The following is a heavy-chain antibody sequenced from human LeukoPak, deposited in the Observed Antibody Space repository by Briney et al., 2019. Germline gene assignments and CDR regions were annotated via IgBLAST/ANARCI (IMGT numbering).Heavy chain of an antibody. CDR1: GFPFSSYS. V-gene: IGHV3-21*01. J-gene: IGHJ4*02. D-gene: IGHD5-18*01. CDR2: ISSSSRDI. CDR3: ARAFDTPMAESSHY. Sequence: GGSLRLSCAASGFPFSSYSMNWVRQAPGKGLEWVSSISSSSRDINYADSVRGRFTISRDDAKNSLYLQMNGLRAEDTAVYYCARAFDTPMAESSHYWGQGTLVTVSS.